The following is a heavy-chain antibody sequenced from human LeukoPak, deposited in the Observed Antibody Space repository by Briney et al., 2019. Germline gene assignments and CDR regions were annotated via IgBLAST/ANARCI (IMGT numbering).Heavy chain of an antibody. CDR2: ISAYNGNT. CDR3: VRVRGSGSYSVMLGWFDP. V-gene: IGHV1-18*01. CDR1: GYTFTSYG. D-gene: IGHD3-10*01. Sequence: ASVKVSCKASGYTFTSYGISWVRQAPGQGLEWMGWISAYNGNTNYAQKLQGRVTMTTDTSTSTAYMELSSLRSDDTAVYYCVRVRGSGSYSVMLGWFDPWGQGTLVTVSS. J-gene: IGHJ5*02.